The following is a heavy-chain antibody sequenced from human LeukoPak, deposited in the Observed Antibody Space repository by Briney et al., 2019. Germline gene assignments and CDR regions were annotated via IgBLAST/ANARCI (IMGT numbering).Heavy chain of an antibody. CDR3: ARRGCNGGSCYAY. CDR1: GYSFSNDW. V-gene: IGHV5-51*01. D-gene: IGHD2-15*01. CDR2: IYPGDSDT. Sequence: GESLKISCKGSGYSFSNDWIAWVRRMPGKGLEWMGIIYPGDSDTRYSPSFQGQVTISADKSISTAYLQWSSLGASDTAMYYCARRGCNGGSCYAYWGQGTLVTVSS. J-gene: IGHJ4*02.